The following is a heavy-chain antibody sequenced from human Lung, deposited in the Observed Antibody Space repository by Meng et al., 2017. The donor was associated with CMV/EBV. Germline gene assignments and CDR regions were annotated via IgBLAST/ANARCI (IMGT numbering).Heavy chain of an antibody. CDR2: INHSGST. V-gene: IGHV4-4*02. CDR1: GGAMGTLSW. J-gene: IGHJ4*02. CDR3: SRADKVRFDY. Sequence: VCASGVVVAWVTCCGSCACAGGAMGTLSWRSWIRRAPGWEVVGRGEINHSGSTSDNPSRKCRVRISVNESNERFALKLSLVTATETAVYYCSRADKVRFDYWGQGTLVTVSS.